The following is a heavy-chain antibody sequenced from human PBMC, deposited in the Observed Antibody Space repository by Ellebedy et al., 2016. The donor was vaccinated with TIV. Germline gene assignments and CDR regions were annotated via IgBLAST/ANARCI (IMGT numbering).Heavy chain of an antibody. CDR2: INHSGST. CDR3: ARARRGYSYGYDRLDY. J-gene: IGHJ4*02. CDR1: GGSFSGYY. Sequence: MPSETLSLTCAVYGGSFSGYYWSWIRQPPGKGLEWIGEINHSGSTNYNPSLKSRVTISVDTSKNQFSLKLSSVTAADTAVYYCARARRGYSYGYDRLDYWGQGTLVTVSS. D-gene: IGHD5-18*01. V-gene: IGHV4-34*01.